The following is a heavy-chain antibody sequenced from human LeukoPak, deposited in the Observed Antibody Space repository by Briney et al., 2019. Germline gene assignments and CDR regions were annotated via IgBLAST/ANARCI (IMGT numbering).Heavy chain of an antibody. J-gene: IGHJ4*02. D-gene: IGHD3-22*01. CDR3: ARDLIVDYYDSSGS. CDR2: LSYDGSNK. CDR1: GFTFSSYA. Sequence: GRSLRLSCAASGFTFSSYAMHWVRQAPGKGLEWVAVLSYDGSNKYYADSVKGRFTISRDNSKNTLYLQMNSLRAEDTAVYYCARDLIVDYYDSSGSWGQGTLVTVSS. V-gene: IGHV3-30-3*01.